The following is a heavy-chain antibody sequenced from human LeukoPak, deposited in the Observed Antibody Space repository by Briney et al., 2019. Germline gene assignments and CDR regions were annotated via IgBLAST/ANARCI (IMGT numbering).Heavy chain of an antibody. CDR3: ARDLHGMDV. CDR1: GFTFSSYG. Sequence: GGSLRLSCAASGFTFSSYGMHWVRQAPGKGLEWVAVIWYDGSTKYYADSVRGRFTISRDNSKNTLYLQMNTLRAEDTAVYYCARDLHGMDVWGQGTTVTVSS. J-gene: IGHJ6*02. V-gene: IGHV3-33*01. CDR2: IWYDGSTK.